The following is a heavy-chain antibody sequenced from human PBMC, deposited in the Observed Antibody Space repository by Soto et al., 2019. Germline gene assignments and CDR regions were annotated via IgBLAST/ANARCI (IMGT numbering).Heavy chain of an antibody. J-gene: IGHJ6*02. CDR1: GFTFSSYG. Sequence: GGSLRLSCAASGFTFSSYGMHWVRQAPGKGLEWVAVISYDGSNKYYADSMKGRFTISRDNSKNTLYLQMNSLRAEDTAVYYCAKGGTGGYYYYGMDVWGQGTTVTVSS. D-gene: IGHD2-8*02. V-gene: IGHV3-30*18. CDR3: AKGGTGGYYYYGMDV. CDR2: ISYDGSNK.